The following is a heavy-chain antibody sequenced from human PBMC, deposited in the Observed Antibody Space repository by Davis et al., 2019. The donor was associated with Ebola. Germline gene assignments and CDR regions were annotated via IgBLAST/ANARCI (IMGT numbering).Heavy chain of an antibody. V-gene: IGHV1-2*04. D-gene: IGHD1-7*01. CDR2: INPNSGGT. CDR3: ARDRPNWNSDYYYYYGMDV. Sequence: ASVKVSCKASGYTFTGYYMHWARQAPGQGLEWMGWINPNSGGTNYAQKFQGWVTMTRDTSISTAYMELSRLRSDDTAVYYCARDRPNWNSDYYYYYGMDVWGQGTTVTVSS. J-gene: IGHJ6*02. CDR1: GYTFTGYY.